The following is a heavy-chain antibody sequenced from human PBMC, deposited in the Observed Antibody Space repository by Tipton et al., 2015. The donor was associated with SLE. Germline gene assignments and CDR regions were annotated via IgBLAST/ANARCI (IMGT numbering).Heavy chain of an antibody. CDR3: ARDEGLVGTAGAFDV. V-gene: IGHV3-53*05. D-gene: IGHD2-15*01. Sequence: SLRLSCAASGFTVSTYHMSWVRQAPGKGLEWVSVIYSDDITHYADSVKGRFTISRDNSKNTLYLQMNSLGAEDTAVYYCARDEGLVGTAGAFDVWGHGTVVTVSS. CDR1: GFTVSTYH. J-gene: IGHJ3*01. CDR2: IYSDDIT.